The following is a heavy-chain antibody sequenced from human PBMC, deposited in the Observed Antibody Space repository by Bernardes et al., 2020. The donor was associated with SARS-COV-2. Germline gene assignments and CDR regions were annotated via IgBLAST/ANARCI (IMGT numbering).Heavy chain of an antibody. J-gene: IGHJ4*02. CDR2: IYYSGST. CDR1: GGSISSSSYY. Sequence: TLSLTFTVSGGSISSSSYYWGWIRQPPGKGLEWIGSIYYSGSTYYNPSLKSRVTISVDTSKNQFSLKLSSVTAADTAVYYCAREYYDFWSGYYGGYYFDYWGQGTLVTVSS. D-gene: IGHD3-3*01. V-gene: IGHV4-39*07. CDR3: AREYYDFWSGYYGGYYFDY.